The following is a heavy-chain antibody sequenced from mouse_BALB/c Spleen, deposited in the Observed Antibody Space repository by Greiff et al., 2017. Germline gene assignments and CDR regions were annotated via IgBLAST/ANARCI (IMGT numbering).Heavy chain of an antibody. V-gene: IGHV7-3*02. CDR2: IRNKANGYTT. J-gene: IGHJ4*01. D-gene: IGHD2-3*01. CDR3: ARDIYDGYYYAMDY. Sequence: EVKLMESGGGLVQPGGSLRLSCATSGFTFTDYYMSWVRQPPGKALEWLGFIRNKANGYTTEYSASVKGRFTISRDNSQSILYLQMNTLRAEDSATYYCARDIYDGYYYAMDYWGQGTSVTVSS. CDR1: GFTFTDYY.